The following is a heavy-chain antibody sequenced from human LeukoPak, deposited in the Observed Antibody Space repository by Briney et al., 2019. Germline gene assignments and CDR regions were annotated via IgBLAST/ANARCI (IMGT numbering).Heavy chain of an antibody. J-gene: IGHJ6*02. Sequence: PSETLSLTCAVSGGSISSSNWWSWVRQPPGKGLEWIGEIYHSGSTNYNPSLKSRVTISVDKSKNQFSLKLSSVTAADTAVYYCARDRRLRPPYGMDVWGQGTTVTVSS. V-gene: IGHV4-4*02. CDR3: ARDRRLRPPYGMDV. CDR2: IYHSGST. CDR1: GGSISSSNW.